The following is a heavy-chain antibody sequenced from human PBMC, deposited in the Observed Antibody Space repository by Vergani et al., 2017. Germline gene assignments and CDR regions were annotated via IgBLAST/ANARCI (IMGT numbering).Heavy chain of an antibody. Sequence: QVQLVESGGGVVQPGRSLRLSCAASGFTFSSYGMHWVRQAPGKGLEWVAVISYDGSNKYYADSVKGRFTISRDNSKNTLYLQMNSLRAEDTAAYYCAKVGDYVWGSYREYYFDYWGQGTLVTVSS. V-gene: IGHV3-30*18. J-gene: IGHJ4*02. CDR1: GFTFSSYG. CDR2: ISYDGSNK. D-gene: IGHD3-16*02. CDR3: AKVGDYVWGSYREYYFDY.